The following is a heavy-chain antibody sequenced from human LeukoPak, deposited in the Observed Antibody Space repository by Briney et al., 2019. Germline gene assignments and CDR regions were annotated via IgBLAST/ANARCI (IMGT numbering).Heavy chain of an antibody. CDR2: ISSSSSYI. CDR1: GFTFSSYS. D-gene: IGHD1-26*01. CDR3: ARAFSGSYSD. V-gene: IGHV3-21*01. Sequence: GGSLRLSCAASGFTFSSYSMNWVRQAPGKGLEWVSSISSSSSYIYYADSVKGRFTISRDNARNSLYLQMNSLRAEDTAVYYCARAFSGSYSDWGQGTLVTVSS. J-gene: IGHJ4*02.